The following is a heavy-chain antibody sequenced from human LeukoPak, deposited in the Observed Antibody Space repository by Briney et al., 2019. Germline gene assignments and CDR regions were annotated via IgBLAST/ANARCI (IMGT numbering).Heavy chain of an antibody. Sequence: GGSLRLSCAASGFTFSSYAMSWVRQAPGKGLEWVSAISGSGGSTYYADSVKGRFTISRGNSKNTLYLQMNSLRAEDTAVYYCAKRGTITYYYYGMDVWGQGTTVTVSS. J-gene: IGHJ6*02. D-gene: IGHD1-14*01. CDR1: GFTFSSYA. V-gene: IGHV3-23*01. CDR2: ISGSGGST. CDR3: AKRGTITYYYYGMDV.